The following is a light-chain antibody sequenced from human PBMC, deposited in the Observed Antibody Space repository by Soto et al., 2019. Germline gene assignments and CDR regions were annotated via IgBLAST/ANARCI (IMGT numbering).Light chain of an antibody. CDR3: LQRGDWPPLT. Sequence: EIVLTQSPATLSLSPGERATLSCRASQSVGSSLAWYQQKPGQAPRLLIYDASNKTTGIPARFIGSGSGTEFTLPISSLESEDFAVYYCLQRGDWPPLTFGQGTKVEIK. CDR1: QSVGSS. J-gene: IGKJ1*01. CDR2: DAS. V-gene: IGKV3-11*01.